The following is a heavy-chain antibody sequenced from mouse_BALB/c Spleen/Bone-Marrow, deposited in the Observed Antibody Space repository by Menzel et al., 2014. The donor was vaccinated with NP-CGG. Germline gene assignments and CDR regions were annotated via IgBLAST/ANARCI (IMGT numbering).Heavy chain of an antibody. D-gene: IGHD1-1*01. V-gene: IGHV1-4*01. J-gene: IGHJ4*01. CDR1: GYTFSSYW. Sequence: VQLQQSGAELATPGASVKMSCKASGYTFSSYWMHWVKQRPGQGLEWIGYISPTTGYTEYSQKFKDKATLTADKSSSTAYMQLSSLTSEDSAVYYCARYGNVLAMDYWGQGTSVTVSS. CDR3: ARYGNVLAMDY. CDR2: ISPTTGYT.